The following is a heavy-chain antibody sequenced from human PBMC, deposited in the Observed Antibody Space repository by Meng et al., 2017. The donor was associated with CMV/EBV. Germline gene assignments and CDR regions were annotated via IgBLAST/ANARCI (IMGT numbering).Heavy chain of an antibody. Sequence: SVKVSCKASGGTFSSYAISWVRQALGQGLEWMGGIIPILGIANYAQKFQGRVTITADKSTSTAYMELSSLRSEDTAVYYCAGRYCSSTSCYTHGYGAFDIWGQGTMVTVSS. J-gene: IGHJ3*02. V-gene: IGHV1-69*10. CDR3: AGRYCSSTSCYTHGYGAFDI. D-gene: IGHD2-2*02. CDR1: GGTFSSYA. CDR2: IIPILGIA.